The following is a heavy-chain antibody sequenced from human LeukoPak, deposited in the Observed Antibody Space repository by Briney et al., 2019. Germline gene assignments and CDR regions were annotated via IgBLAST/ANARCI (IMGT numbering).Heavy chain of an antibody. Sequence: PSETLSLTCAVYGGSFSGYYWSWIRQPPGKGLEWIGYIFYSGSTKYNPSLKNRVTISLDTSKNQISLKLSSVTAADTAVYYCARDLELERDRWNYFESWGQGTLVTVSS. D-gene: IGHD1-1*01. J-gene: IGHJ4*02. CDR1: GGSFSGYY. V-gene: IGHV4-59*01. CDR3: ARDLELERDRWNYFES. CDR2: IFYSGST.